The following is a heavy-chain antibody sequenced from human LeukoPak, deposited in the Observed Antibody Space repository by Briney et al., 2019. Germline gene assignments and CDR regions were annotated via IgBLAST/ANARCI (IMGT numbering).Heavy chain of an antibody. CDR2: INHSGST. Sequence: SETLSLTCTVYGGSFSGYYWSWIRQPPGKGLECIGEINHSGSTNYNPSLKSRVTISVDTSKNQFSLKLSSVTAADTAVYYCARGPYYYYYYGMDVWGQGTTVTVSS. V-gene: IGHV4-34*01. CDR1: GGSFSGYY. CDR3: ARGPYYYYYYGMDV. J-gene: IGHJ6*02.